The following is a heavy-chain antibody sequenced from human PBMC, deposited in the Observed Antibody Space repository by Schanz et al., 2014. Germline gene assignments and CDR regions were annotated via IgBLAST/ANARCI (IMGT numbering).Heavy chain of an antibody. D-gene: IGHD3-10*01. J-gene: IGHJ5*02. CDR2: VYATGRT. Sequence: QVQLQESGPGLVKPSETLSLTCAVSGASVSSFYWSWIRQPAGRGLEWIGHVYATGRTKYNPSLKGRVTMSGDTPQKQISLKLTSVTAADTAVYYCARTLVNGSRKWFVPWGPGTQVTVSS. CDR3: ARTLVNGSRKWFVP. V-gene: IGHV4-4*07. CDR1: GASVSSFY.